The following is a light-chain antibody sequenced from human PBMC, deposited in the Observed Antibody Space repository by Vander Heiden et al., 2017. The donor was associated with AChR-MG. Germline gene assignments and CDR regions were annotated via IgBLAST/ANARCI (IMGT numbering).Light chain of an antibody. CDR1: QGISSY. CDR2: AAS. CDR3: QQKDSSPRT. J-gene: IGKJ1*01. V-gene: IGKV1-8*01. Sequence: AIRITQSPSSLSASTGDRVTITCRASQGISSYLAWYQQKPLKAPKLLIYAASTLQSGVPSRFSGSGSGTDFTLTISCLQSEDFATYYCQQKDSSPRTFGQRTKVEIK.